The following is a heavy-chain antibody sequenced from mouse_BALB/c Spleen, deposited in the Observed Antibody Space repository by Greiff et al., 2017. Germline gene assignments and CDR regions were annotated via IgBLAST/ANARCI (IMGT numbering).Heavy chain of an antibody. J-gene: IGHJ4*01. CDR1: GFTFSSFG. Sequence: EVMLVESGGGLVQPGGSRKLSCAASGFTFSSFGMHWVRQAPEKGLEWVAYISSGSSTIYYADTVKGRFTISRDNPKNTLFLQMTSLRSEDTAMYYCARGSDGYYAMDYWGQGTSVTVSS. V-gene: IGHV5-17*02. CDR3: ARGSDGYYAMDY. D-gene: IGHD2-3*01. CDR2: ISSGSSTI.